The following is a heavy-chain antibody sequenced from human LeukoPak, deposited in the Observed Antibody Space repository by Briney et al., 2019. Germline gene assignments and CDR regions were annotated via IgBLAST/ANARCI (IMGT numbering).Heavy chain of an antibody. CDR2: ISYDGSNK. D-gene: IGHD1-26*01. CDR3: AKVDVVGATGGFDY. V-gene: IGHV3-30*18. CDR1: GFTFSSYG. Sequence: PGGSLRLSCAASGFTFSSYGMHWVRQAPGKGLEWVAVISYDGSNKYYADSVKGRFTISRDNSKNTLYLQMNSLRAEDTAVYYCAKVDVVGATGGFDYWGQGTLVIVSS. J-gene: IGHJ4*02.